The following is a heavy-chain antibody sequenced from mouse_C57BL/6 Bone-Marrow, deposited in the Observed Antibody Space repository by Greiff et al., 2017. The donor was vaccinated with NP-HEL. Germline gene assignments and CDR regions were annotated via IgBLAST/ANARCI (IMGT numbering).Heavy chain of an antibody. CDR1: GFTFSSYG. CDR2: ISSGGSYT. CDR3: ARDYYGSSYGY. D-gene: IGHD1-1*01. J-gene: IGHJ2*01. Sequence: EVKLVESGGDLVKPGGSLKLSCAASGFTFSSYGMSWVRQTPDKRLEWVATISSGGSYTYYPDSVKGRFTISRDNTKNTLYMQMSSLKSEDTAMYYCARDYYGSSYGYWGQGTTLTVSS. V-gene: IGHV5-6*01.